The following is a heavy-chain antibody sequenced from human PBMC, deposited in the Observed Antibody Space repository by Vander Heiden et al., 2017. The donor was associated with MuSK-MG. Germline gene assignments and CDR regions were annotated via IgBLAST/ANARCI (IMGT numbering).Heavy chain of an antibody. CDR3: AKESVAFDY. D-gene: IGHD6-19*01. CDR2: SSGSGGST. V-gene: IGHV3-23*01. Sequence: EAQLLESGGGLVQPGGSLSLSCAASGFTFRSHALSWAGQAPGKGLELVSASSGSGGSTYYADSVKSRFTISRDNSKNTLYLQRNSLRAEDTAVYYCAKESVAFDYWGQGTLVTVSS. CDR1: GFTFRSHA. J-gene: IGHJ4*02.